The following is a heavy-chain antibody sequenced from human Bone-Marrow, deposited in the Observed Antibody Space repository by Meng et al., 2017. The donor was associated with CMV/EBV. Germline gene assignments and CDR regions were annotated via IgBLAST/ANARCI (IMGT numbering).Heavy chain of an antibody. J-gene: IGHJ4*02. CDR2: INPSGGST. CDR3: ARKTWSSSTIAEDYYFDY. V-gene: IGHV1-46*01. CDR1: GYTFTSYY. D-gene: IGHD6-6*01. Sequence: ASVKVSCKASGYTFTSYYMHWVRQAPGQGLEWMGIINPSGGSTSYAQKFQGRVTMTRDTSTSTVYMELSSLRSEDTAVYYCARKTWSSSTIAEDYYFDYWGQGTLVTVSS.